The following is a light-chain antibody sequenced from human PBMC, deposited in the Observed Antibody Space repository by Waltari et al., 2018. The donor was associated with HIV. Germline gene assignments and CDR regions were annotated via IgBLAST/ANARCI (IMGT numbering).Light chain of an antibody. J-gene: IGKJ1*01. Sequence: EIVLTQSPGTLSLSPGARATLSCRASQSVSICYLAWYQQKPGQAPRLLIYGTSTRATGIPDRFSGSGSGTDFTLTISRLEPEDFAVYDWQQYGISSGTFGQGTKVEIK. CDR1: QSVSICY. CDR3: QQYGISSGT. CDR2: GTS. V-gene: IGKV3-20*01.